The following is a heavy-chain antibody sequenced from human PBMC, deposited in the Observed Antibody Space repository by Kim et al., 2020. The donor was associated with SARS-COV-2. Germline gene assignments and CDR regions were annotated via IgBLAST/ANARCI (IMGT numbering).Heavy chain of an antibody. CDR3: AKDTGAYLD. D-gene: IGHD2-8*02. J-gene: IGHJ4*02. V-gene: IGHV3-23*03. Sequence: GGATFYADAVEGRLTISRDNSKSTLYLQVSSLRADDTAIYDCAKDTGAYLDWGQGTLVTVSS. CDR2: GGAT.